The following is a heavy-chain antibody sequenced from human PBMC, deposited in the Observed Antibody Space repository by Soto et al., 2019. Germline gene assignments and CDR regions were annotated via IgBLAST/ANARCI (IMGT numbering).Heavy chain of an antibody. Sequence: GASVKLSCKDSGGTFSSNAISWVRQAPGQGLEWMGGIIPIFGTANYAQKFQGRVTITADESTSTAYMGLSSLRSEDTAVYYCARDRAVVTPYYGMDVWGQGTTVTVSS. V-gene: IGHV1-69*13. CDR3: ARDRAVVTPYYGMDV. J-gene: IGHJ6*02. D-gene: IGHD2-15*01. CDR1: GGTFSSNA. CDR2: IIPIFGTA.